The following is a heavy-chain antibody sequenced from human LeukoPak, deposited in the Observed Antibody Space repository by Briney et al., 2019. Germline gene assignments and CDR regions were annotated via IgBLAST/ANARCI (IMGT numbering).Heavy chain of an antibody. Sequence: SETLSLTCTVSGGSISSSSYYWGWIRQPPGKGLEWIGSIHYSGSTDYNPSLKSRVTISVDTSKNQFSLKLSSVTAADTAVYYCARPRRPLRGTYYFDFWGQGTLVTVSS. CDR1: GGSISSSSYY. CDR3: ARPRRPLRGTYYFDF. J-gene: IGHJ4*02. V-gene: IGHV4-39*01. D-gene: IGHD1-14*01. CDR2: IHYSGST.